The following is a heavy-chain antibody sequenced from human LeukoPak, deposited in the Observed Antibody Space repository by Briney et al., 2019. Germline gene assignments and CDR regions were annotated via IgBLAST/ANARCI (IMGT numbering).Heavy chain of an antibody. J-gene: IGHJ4*02. V-gene: IGHV5-51*01. CDR2: IYPGDSDT. CDR3: ARQSVVAAVDTAMVPAYYFDY. D-gene: IGHD5-18*01. CDR1: GYSFTNYW. Sequence: PGESLKISCKGSGYSFTNYWIAWVRQMPGKGLEWMGIIYPGDSDTRYSPSFQGQVTISADKSISTAYLQWSSLKASDTAMYYCARQSVVAAVDTAMVPAYYFDYWGQGTLVTVSS.